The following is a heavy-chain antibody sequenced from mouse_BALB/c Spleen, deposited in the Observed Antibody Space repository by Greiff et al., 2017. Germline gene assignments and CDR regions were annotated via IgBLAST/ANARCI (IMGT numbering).Heavy chain of an antibody. D-gene: IGHD2-4*01. CDR2: IRNKANGYTT. J-gene: IGHJ3*01. V-gene: IGHV7-3*02. Sequence: DVHLVESGGGLVQPGGSLRLSCATSGFTFTDYYMSWVRQPPGKALEWLGFIRNKANGYTTEYSASVKGRFTISRDNSQSILYLQMNTLRAEDSATYYCARDIGYYDSSWFAYWGQGTLVTVSA. CDR3: ARDIGYYDSSWFAY. CDR1: GFTFTDYY.